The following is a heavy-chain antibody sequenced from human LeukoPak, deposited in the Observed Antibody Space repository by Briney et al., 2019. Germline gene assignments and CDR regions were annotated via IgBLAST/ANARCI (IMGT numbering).Heavy chain of an antibody. V-gene: IGHV4-61*01. CDR3: ARGHGAFDI. J-gene: IGHJ3*02. CDR2: IHDSVNT. CDR1: GGSISSANYY. Sequence: SETLSLTCTVSGGSISSANYYWTWIRQPPGKGLEWIGYIHDSVNTNYNSSLKSRVTISVDTSKNQFSLKLTSVTAADTAVYYCARGHGAFDIWGQGTMVTVSS.